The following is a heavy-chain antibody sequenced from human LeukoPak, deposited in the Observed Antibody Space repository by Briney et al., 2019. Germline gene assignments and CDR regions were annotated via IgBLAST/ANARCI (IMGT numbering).Heavy chain of an antibody. CDR2: ISYDGSNK. CDR3: ARGTRGYYDSSGYYYPLSPADY. V-gene: IGHV3-30-3*01. CDR1: GFTFSSYA. Sequence: PGGSLRLSCAASGFTFSSYAMHWVRQAPGKGLEWVAVISYDGSNKYYADSVKGRFTISRDNSKNTLYLQMNSLRAEDTAVYYCARGTRGYYDSSGYYYPLSPADYWGQGTLVTVSS. D-gene: IGHD3-22*01. J-gene: IGHJ4*02.